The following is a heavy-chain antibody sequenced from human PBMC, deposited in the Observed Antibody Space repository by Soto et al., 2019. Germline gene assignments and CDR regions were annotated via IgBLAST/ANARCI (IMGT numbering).Heavy chain of an antibody. V-gene: IGHV1-8*01. Sequence: ASVKVSCKASGYTFTSYDINWVRQATGQGLEWMGWMNPNSGNTGYAQKFQGRVTMTRNTSISTAYMELSSLRSEDMVFYYCAGGRVSSFDYWGQGTLVTVSS. CDR1: GYTFTSYD. J-gene: IGHJ4*02. CDR2: MNPNSGNT. CDR3: AGGRVSSFDY. D-gene: IGHD1-26*01.